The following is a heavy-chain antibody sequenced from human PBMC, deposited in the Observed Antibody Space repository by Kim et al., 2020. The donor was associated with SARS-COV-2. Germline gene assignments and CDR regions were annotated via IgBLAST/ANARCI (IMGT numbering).Heavy chain of an antibody. J-gene: IGHJ6*02. D-gene: IGHD3-3*01. CDR2: ISGDGGST. V-gene: IGHV3-43*02. CDR1: GFTFDDYA. CDR3: AKPYSTYYDFWSGYYKSPPFPVDYYYGMDV. Sequence: GGSLRLSCAASGFTFDDYAMHWVRQAPGKGLEWVSLISGDGGSTYYADSVKGRFTISRDNSKNSLYLQMNSLRTEDTALYYCAKPYSTYYDFWSGYYKSPPFPVDYYYGMDVWGQGTTVTVSS.